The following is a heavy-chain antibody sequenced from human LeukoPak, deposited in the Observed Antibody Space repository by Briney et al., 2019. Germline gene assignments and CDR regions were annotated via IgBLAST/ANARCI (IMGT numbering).Heavy chain of an antibody. J-gene: IGHJ5*01. CDR1: GYSFADYY. Sequence: ASVKVSCKASGYSFADYYMHWVRQAPGQGLEWMGWIKPNSGGTRSAQKFQGRVTMTRDTSISTVYMELSRLRSDDTAVYYCARASGSYWWFDSWGQGTLVTVSS. V-gene: IGHV1-2*02. CDR3: ARASGSYWWFDS. CDR2: IKPNSGGT. D-gene: IGHD1-26*01.